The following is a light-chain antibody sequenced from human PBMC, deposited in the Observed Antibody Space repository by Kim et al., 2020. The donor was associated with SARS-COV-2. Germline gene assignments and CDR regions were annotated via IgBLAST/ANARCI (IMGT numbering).Light chain of an antibody. J-gene: IGLJ3*02. CDR1: SSDVGRYNY. CDR2: DVS. V-gene: IGLV2-14*03. CDR3: TSYTSNNTWV. Sequence: SALTQPASVSGSPGQSITISCTGTSSDVGRYNYVSWYQQHPGKAPKLMIYDVSKRPSGVSNRFSGSKSGNTASLTISGLQAEDEADYYCTSYTSNNTWVFGGGTQLTVL.